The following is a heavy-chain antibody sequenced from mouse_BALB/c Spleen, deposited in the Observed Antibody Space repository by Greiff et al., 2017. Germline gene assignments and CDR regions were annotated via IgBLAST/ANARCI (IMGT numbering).Heavy chain of an antibody. D-gene: IGHD2-1*01. J-gene: IGHJ4*01. CDR1: GYSITSGYY. V-gene: IGHV3-6*02. CDR3: AREGGIYYGNSYAMDY. Sequence: EVKLMESGPGLVKPSQSLSLTCSVTGYSITSGYYWNWIRQFPGNKLEWMGYISYDGSNNYNPSLKNRISITRDTSKNQFFLKLNSVTTEDTATYYCAREGGIYYGNSYAMDYWGQGTSVTVSS. CDR2: ISYDGSN.